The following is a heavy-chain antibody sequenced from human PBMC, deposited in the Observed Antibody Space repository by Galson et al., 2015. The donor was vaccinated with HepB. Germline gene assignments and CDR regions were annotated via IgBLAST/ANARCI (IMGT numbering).Heavy chain of an antibody. V-gene: IGHV3-33*01. CDR1: GFTFSSYG. CDR3: ARDRSSGWYLDAFDI. CDR2: IWYDGSNK. Sequence: SLRLSCAASGFTFSSYGMHWVRQAPGKGLEWAAVIWYDGSNKYYADSVKGRFTISRDNSKNTLYLQMNSLRAEDTAVYYCARDRSSGWYLDAFDIWGQGTMVTVSS. D-gene: IGHD6-19*01. J-gene: IGHJ3*02.